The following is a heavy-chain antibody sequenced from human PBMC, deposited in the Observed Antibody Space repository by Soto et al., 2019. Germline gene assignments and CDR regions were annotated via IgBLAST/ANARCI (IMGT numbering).Heavy chain of an antibody. CDR2: IYHSGST. CDR3: AGRYSTSLGY. D-gene: IGHD6-13*01. CDR1: GASISSGGYS. J-gene: IGHJ4*02. V-gene: IGHV4-30-2*01. Sequence: QLQLQESGSGLVKPSQTLSLTCAVSGASISSGGYSWSWIRQPPGKGLEWIGYIYHSGSTYYNPSLXGXVXIPXDRSKNQFSLKLSSVTAADTAVYYCAGRYSTSLGYWGQGTLVTVSS.